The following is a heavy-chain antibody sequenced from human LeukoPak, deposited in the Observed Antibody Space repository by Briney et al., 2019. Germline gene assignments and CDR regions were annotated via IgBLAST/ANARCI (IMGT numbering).Heavy chain of an antibody. J-gene: IGHJ4*02. CDR3: ARYPKDYGDYGVDY. Sequence: SETLSLTCAVYGGSFSGYYWSWIRQPPGKGLEWIGEINHSGSTNYNPSLKSRVTISVDTSKNQFSLKLSSVTAADTAVYYCARYPKDYGDYGVDYWGQGTLVTVSS. V-gene: IGHV4-34*01. D-gene: IGHD4-17*01. CDR1: GGSFSGYY. CDR2: INHSGST.